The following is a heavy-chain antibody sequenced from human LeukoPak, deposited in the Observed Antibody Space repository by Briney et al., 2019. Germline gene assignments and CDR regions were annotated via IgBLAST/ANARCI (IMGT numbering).Heavy chain of an antibody. Sequence: ASVKVSCKASGYTFTGYYMHWVRQAPGQGLEWMGWINPNSGGTNYAQKFQGWVTMTRDTSISTAYMELSRVRSDDTAVYYCARDRSGSYPYYFDYWGQGTLVTVSS. CDR3: ARDRSGSYPYYFDY. J-gene: IGHJ4*02. CDR1: GYTFTGYY. D-gene: IGHD1-26*01. CDR2: INPNSGGT. V-gene: IGHV1-2*04.